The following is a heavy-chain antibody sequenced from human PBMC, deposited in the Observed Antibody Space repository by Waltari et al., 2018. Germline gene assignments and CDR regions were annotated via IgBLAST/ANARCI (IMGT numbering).Heavy chain of an antibody. CDR1: GYTFPSYA. CDR2: INAGNGNT. Sequence: QVQLVQSGAEVKKPGASVKVSCKASGYTFPSYAMHWVRQAPGQRLEWMGWINAGNGNTKYSQKFQGRVTITRDTSASTAYMELSSLRSEDTAVYYCAREGAYYYYYGMDVWGQGTTVTVSS. CDR3: AREGAYYYYYGMDV. J-gene: IGHJ6*02. V-gene: IGHV1-3*01.